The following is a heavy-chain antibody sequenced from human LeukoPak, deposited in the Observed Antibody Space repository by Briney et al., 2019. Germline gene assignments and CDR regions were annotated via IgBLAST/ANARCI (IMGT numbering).Heavy chain of an antibody. CDR1: GFTFSSYA. J-gene: IGHJ4*02. CDR3: HLVGATYYFDY. V-gene: IGHV3-23*01. D-gene: IGHD1-26*01. CDR2: ISGSGGST. Sequence: GGSLRLSCAASGFTFSSYAMSWVRQAPGKGLEWVSAISGSGGSTYYADSVKGRFTISRDNSKNALYLQMNSLRAEDTAVYYCHLVGATYYFDYWGQGTLVTVSS.